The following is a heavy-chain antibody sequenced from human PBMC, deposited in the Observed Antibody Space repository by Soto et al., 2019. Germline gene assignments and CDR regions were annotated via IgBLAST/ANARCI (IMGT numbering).Heavy chain of an antibody. D-gene: IGHD6-6*01. J-gene: IGHJ6*02. CDR2: ISGSGGST. CDR3: GKEVRNSSSSYNSYNGRDV. Sequence: GSLRLSCAASAFTFSSYAMNWVRQAPGKGLEWVSAISGSGGSTYYADSAKGRFTISRDNSKNTRYLQMNTLRAGDTAANCGGKEVRNSSSSYNSYNGRDVWGEGPTVTIAS. CDR1: AFTFSSYA. V-gene: IGHV3-23*01.